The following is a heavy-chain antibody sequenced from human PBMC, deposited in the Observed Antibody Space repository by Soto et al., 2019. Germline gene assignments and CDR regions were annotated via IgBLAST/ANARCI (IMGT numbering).Heavy chain of an antibody. CDR1: GYSISSSNW. D-gene: IGHD2-15*01. CDR2: IYYSGST. J-gene: IGHJ5*02. Sequence: SETLSLTCAVSGYSISSSNWWGWIRQPPGKGLEWIGYIYYSGSTYYNPSLKSRVTMSVDTSKNQFSLKLSSVTAVDTAVYYCARTAPLYCSGGSCYANWFDPWGQGTLVTVSS. V-gene: IGHV4-28*01. CDR3: ARTAPLYCSGGSCYANWFDP.